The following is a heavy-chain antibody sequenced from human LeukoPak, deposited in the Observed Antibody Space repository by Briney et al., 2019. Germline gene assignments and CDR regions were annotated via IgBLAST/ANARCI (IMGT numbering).Heavy chain of an antibody. Sequence: GGSLRLSCAASGFTFSSYAMSWVRQAPGKGLEWVSAISGSGGSTYYADSVKGRFTVSRDNSKNTLYLQMNSLRAEDTAVYYCAKIRGYYYDSSGYYGSPDAFDIWGQGTMVTVSS. CDR3: AKIRGYYYDSSGYYGSPDAFDI. CDR2: ISGSGGST. J-gene: IGHJ3*02. D-gene: IGHD3-22*01. CDR1: GFTFSSYA. V-gene: IGHV3-23*01.